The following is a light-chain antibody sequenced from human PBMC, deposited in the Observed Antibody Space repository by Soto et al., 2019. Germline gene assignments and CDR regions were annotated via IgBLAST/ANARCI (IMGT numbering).Light chain of an antibody. CDR2: AAS. Sequence: DIQMTQAPSTLYASEGDRVTITCRASRSISDLLAWYQQKQGKATKILFYAASNLKSGVPSRFSGSGSETEYTLTISILQPDDYASYYCQQYKCFWTFGQGNKVELK. J-gene: IGKJ1*01. V-gene: IGKV1-5*03. CDR3: QQYKCFWT. CDR1: RSISDL.